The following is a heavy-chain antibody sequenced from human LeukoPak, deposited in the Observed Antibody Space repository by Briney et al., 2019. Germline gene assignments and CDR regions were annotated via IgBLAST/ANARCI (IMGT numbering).Heavy chain of an antibody. CDR1: GFTLSSYW. CDR2: IKQDGSEK. Sequence: GGSLRLSCAASGFTLSSYWMSWVRQAPGKGLEWVANIKQDGSEKYYVDSVKGRFTISRDNAKNSLYLQMNSLRAEDTAVYYCARDHSSGYQWYFDYWGQGTLVTVSS. V-gene: IGHV3-7*01. D-gene: IGHD3-22*01. CDR3: ARDHSSGYQWYFDY. J-gene: IGHJ4*02.